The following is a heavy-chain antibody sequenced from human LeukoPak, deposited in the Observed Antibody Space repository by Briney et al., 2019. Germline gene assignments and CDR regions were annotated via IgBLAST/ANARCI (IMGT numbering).Heavy chain of an antibody. J-gene: IGHJ5*02. Sequence: GESLKICCKGSGYSFTSYWIGWVRQMPGKGLEWMGIIYPGDSDTRYSPSFQGQVTISADKSISTAYLQWSSLKASDTAMYYCARSEQYSSSWTEFDPWGQGTLVTVSS. CDR2: IYPGDSDT. D-gene: IGHD6-13*01. CDR1: GYSFTSYW. CDR3: ARSEQYSSSWTEFDP. V-gene: IGHV5-51*01.